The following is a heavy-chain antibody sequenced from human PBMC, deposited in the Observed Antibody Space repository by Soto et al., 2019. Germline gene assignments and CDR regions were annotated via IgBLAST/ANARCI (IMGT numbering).Heavy chain of an antibody. D-gene: IGHD3-10*01. CDR3: ARDPPVRSGSKHLYYYYYYYMDV. J-gene: IGHJ6*03. CDR1: GYTFTSYG. CDR2: ISAYNGNT. V-gene: IGHV1-18*01. Sequence: ASVNVSCKASGYTFTSYGISWVRQAPGQGLEWMGWISAYNGNTNYAQKLQGRVTMTTDTSTSTAYMELRSLRSDDTAVYYCARDPPVRSGSKHLYYYYYYYMDVWGKGTTVTVSS.